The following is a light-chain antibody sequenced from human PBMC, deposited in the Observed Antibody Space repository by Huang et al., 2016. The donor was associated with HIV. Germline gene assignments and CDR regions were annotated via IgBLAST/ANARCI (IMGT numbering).Light chain of an antibody. CDR3: LQYYSVPQT. Sequence: DIVMTQSPDSLAVSPGERATINCKSSQSVLYSLSKKNNLAWFQQKPGRPPKLLIYWATKRESGGPDRFSGSGSGTDFTLTINSLQAEDVAVYFCLQYYSVPQTFGHGTKVEIK. CDR1: QSVLYSLSKKNN. V-gene: IGKV4-1*01. CDR2: WAT. J-gene: IGKJ1*01.